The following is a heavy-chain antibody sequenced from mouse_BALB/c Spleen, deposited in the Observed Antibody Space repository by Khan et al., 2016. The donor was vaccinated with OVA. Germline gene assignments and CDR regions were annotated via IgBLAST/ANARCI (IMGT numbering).Heavy chain of an antibody. CDR2: INSDGYYT. J-gene: IGHJ3*01. CDR1: GFTFSAYG. D-gene: IGHD1-3*01. CDR3: ASHLSGSFAY. V-gene: IGHV5-6*01. Sequence: EVKLMESGGDLVRPGGSLKLSCAASGFTFSAYGMSWVRQSPDKRLEWVATINSDGYYTYYPDILKGRFIISRDNAKNTLYLQMRSLKSEDTAMYYCASHLSGSFAYWGQGTLVTVSA.